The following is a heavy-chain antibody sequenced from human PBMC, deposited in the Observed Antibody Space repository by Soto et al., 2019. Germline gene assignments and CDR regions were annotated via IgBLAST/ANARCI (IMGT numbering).Heavy chain of an antibody. CDR3: ARDEVPAANWLDP. Sequence: GASVKVSCKASGYTFSNYGITCVLQAPGQGLDWMGCISGYNGNTNYAQSLQGRVTLTTDTSTSTAYMELRSLRSDDTAVYYCARDEVPAANWLDPWGQGTLVTVSS. CDR1: GYTFSNYG. J-gene: IGHJ5*02. CDR2: ISGYNGNT. V-gene: IGHV1-18*01. D-gene: IGHD2-2*01.